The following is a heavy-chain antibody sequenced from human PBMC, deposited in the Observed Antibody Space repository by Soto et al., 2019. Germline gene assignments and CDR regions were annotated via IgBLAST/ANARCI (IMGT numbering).Heavy chain of an antibody. D-gene: IGHD3-10*01. V-gene: IGHV4-31*03. J-gene: IGHJ5*02. Sequence: PSETLSLTCTVSGGSISSGGCYWSWIRQHPGKGLEWIGYIYYSGSTYYNPSLKSRVTISVDTSKNQFSLKLSSVTAADTAVYHCARDRRITLDGQFDPWGQGTLVTVSS. CDR2: IYYSGST. CDR3: ARDRRITLDGQFDP. CDR1: GGSISSGGCY.